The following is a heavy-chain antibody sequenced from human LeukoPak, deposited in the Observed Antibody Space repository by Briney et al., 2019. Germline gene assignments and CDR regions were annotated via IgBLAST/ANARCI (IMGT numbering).Heavy chain of an antibody. CDR1: GGSISSGDCY. CDR3: ARGEFGELLSYYYGMDV. D-gene: IGHD3-10*01. V-gene: IGHV4-30-4*01. CDR2: IYYSGST. J-gene: IGHJ6*04. Sequence: SQTLSLTCTVSGGSISSGDCYWSWIRQPPGKGLEWIGYIYYSGSTYYNPSLKSRVTISVDTSKNQFSLKLSSVTAADTAVYYCARGEFGELLSYYYGMDVWGKGTTVTVSS.